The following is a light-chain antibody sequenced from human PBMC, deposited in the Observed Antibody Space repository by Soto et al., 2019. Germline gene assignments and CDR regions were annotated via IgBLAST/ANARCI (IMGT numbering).Light chain of an antibody. J-gene: IGKJ2*01. CDR3: QEYDSYSST. CDR1: QSISNY. Sequence: DIQMTQSPSTLSASVGDRVTITCRASQSISNYLAWYQQKPGKAPKVLIYDVSSFESGVPLRFRGRGSGTEFALSISSLQPDDFAAYYCQEYDSYSSTIGQGTKLQIK. CDR2: DVS. V-gene: IGKV1-5*01.